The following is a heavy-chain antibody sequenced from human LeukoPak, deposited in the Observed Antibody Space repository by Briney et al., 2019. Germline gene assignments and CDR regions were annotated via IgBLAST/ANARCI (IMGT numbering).Heavy chain of an antibody. CDR1: GFTFDDYG. Sequence: TGGSLRVSCAASGFTFDDYGMSWVRQAPGKGLEWVSGINWNGGSTGYADSVKGRFTISRDNAKNSLYLQMNSLRAEDTAVYYCAELGITMIGSVWGKGTTVTISS. J-gene: IGHJ6*04. CDR3: AELGITMIGSV. V-gene: IGHV3-20*04. D-gene: IGHD3-10*02. CDR2: INWNGGST.